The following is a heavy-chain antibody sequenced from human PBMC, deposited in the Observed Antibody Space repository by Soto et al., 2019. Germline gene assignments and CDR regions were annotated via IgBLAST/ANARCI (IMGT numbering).Heavy chain of an antibody. Sequence: QVQLVQSGAEVKRPGASVKVSCEASGYTFTTYDINWVRQASGQGLEWMGCVNPSSGNTVYAQKFHGRVTMTSDTSISTAYMELSSLKSDDTAIYYCARASMYIWNDHWGQGTLVTVSS. J-gene: IGHJ5*02. CDR3: ARASMYIWNDH. V-gene: IGHV1-8*02. CDR1: GYTFTTYD. CDR2: VNPSSGNT. D-gene: IGHD1-20*01.